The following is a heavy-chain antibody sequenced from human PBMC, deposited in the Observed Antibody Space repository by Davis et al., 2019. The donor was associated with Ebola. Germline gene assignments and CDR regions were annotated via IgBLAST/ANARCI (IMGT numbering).Heavy chain of an antibody. Sequence: GESLKTSCAASGFLFSDYSMNWVRHAPGKRLEWVPYITKGSDSIHHADSVKGRFTVSSDNAKNSLFLQMNSLRDQDSAVYYCARDYIFAFDLWGQGTQVTVSS. CDR3: ARDYIFAFDL. V-gene: IGHV3-48*02. CDR2: ITKGSDSI. D-gene: IGHD4-11*01. CDR1: GFLFSDYS. J-gene: IGHJ5*02.